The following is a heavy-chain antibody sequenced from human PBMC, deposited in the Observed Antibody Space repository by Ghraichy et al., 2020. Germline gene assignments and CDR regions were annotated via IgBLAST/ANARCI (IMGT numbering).Heavy chain of an antibody. Sequence: SETLSLTCTVSGVSISSGNYYWGWMRQSPGKGLEWIATIDYSGHTYYKPSLRSRVTISVDTSKNQISLKVTSVTAADTAVDYCARHHLVVIRGVDAWGQGTLVTVAP. CDR3: ARHHLVVIRGVDA. V-gene: IGHV4-39*01. D-gene: IGHD2-15*01. CDR1: GVSISSGNYY. J-gene: IGHJ5*02. CDR2: IDYSGHT.